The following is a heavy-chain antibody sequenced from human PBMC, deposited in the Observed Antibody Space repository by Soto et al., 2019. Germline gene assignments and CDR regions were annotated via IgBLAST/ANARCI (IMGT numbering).Heavy chain of an antibody. Sequence: QVQLQESGPGLVKPSQTLSLTCSVSGGSIISDEYYWTWIRQPPGGGLEWIGHVYYTGSTSYSPSLKSRLTISVDTSKNQCSLRLNSVSAADTAVYYCARDRSNSPDLLDSWGRGTLVTVSS. V-gene: IGHV4-30-4*01. CDR1: GGSIISDEYY. J-gene: IGHJ4*02. CDR2: VYYTGST. D-gene: IGHD1-1*01. CDR3: ARDRSNSPDLLDS.